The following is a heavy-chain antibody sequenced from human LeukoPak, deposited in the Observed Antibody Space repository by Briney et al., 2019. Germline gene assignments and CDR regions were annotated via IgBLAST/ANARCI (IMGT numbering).Heavy chain of an antibody. Sequence: SETLSLTCTVSGGSISSSSYSWGWIRQPPGKGLEWIGSIYYSGSTYYNPSLKSRVTISVDTSKNQFSLKLSSVTAADTAVYYCARDTTIFGVGYGMDVWGQGTTVTVSS. CDR1: GGSISSSSYS. D-gene: IGHD3-3*01. CDR3: ARDTTIFGVGYGMDV. CDR2: IYYSGST. V-gene: IGHV4-39*02. J-gene: IGHJ6*02.